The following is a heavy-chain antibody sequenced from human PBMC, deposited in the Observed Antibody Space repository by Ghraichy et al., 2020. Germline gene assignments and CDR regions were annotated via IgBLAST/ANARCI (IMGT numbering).Heavy chain of an antibody. CDR2: IYSGGST. Sequence: GGSLRLSCAASGFTVSSNYMSWVRQAPGKGLEWVSVIYSGGSTYYADSVKGRFTISRDNSKNTLYLQMNSLRAEDTAVHYCARGIRGYCSGGSCYWFDPWGQGTLVTVSS. CDR3: ARGIRGYCSGGSCYWFDP. J-gene: IGHJ5*02. CDR1: GFTVSSNY. V-gene: IGHV3-53*01. D-gene: IGHD2-15*01.